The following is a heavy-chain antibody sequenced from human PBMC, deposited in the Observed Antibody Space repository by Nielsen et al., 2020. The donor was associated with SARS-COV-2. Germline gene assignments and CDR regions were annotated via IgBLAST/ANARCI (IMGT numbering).Heavy chain of an antibody. J-gene: IGHJ4*02. Sequence: ASVKVSCKASGYTFTSYDINWVRQATGQGLEWMGWMNPTSGNTGYAQKFQGRVTMTRNTSISTAYMELSSLRSEDTAVYYCARAPYDFWSGYSRGHFDYWGQGTLVTVSS. CDR3: ARAPYDFWSGYSRGHFDY. CDR2: MNPTSGNT. D-gene: IGHD3-3*01. CDR1: GYTFTSYD. V-gene: IGHV1-8*01.